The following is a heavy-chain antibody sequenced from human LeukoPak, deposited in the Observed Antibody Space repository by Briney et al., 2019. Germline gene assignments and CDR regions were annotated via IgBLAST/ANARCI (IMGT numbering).Heavy chain of an antibody. D-gene: IGHD3-10*01. CDR3: ARANPLLWFGESPFDY. V-gene: IGHV3-11*01. Sequence: GGSLRLSCAASGFSFSDYYMSWIRQAPGKGLEWLSYISSSGSTMYYAESVKGRFTISRDNAKNPLYLQMNSLRAEDTAVYYCARANPLLWFGESPFDYWGHGTLVTVSS. CDR2: ISSSGSTM. CDR1: GFSFSDYY. J-gene: IGHJ4*01.